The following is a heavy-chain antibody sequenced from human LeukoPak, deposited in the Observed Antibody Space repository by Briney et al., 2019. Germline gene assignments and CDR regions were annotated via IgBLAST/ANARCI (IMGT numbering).Heavy chain of an antibody. J-gene: IGHJ4*02. V-gene: IGHV3-23*01. Sequence: GGSLRLSCAASGFTFSTYAMGWVRQAPGKGLEWVSAISGSGGRTYYADSVKGRFAISRDNSKNTLYVQMNSLRAEDTAVYYCAKANWDDEYIFTNWGQGTLVTVSS. CDR3: AKANWDDEYIFTN. CDR1: GFTFSTYA. CDR2: ISGSGGRT. D-gene: IGHD1-1*01.